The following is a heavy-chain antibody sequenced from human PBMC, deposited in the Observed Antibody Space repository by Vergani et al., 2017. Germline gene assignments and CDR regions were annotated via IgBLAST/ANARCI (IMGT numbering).Heavy chain of an antibody. D-gene: IGHD7-27*01. CDR3: ARSFRRTGEDY. Sequence: QVQLVESGGGVVQPGRSLRLSCAASGFTFSSYGMHWVRQAPGKGLEWVAVIWYDGSNKYYADSVKGRFTIARENSKNTLYLQMNSLRAEDTAVYYCARSFRRTGEDYWGQGTLVTVSS. CDR2: IWYDGSNK. V-gene: IGHV3-33*01. J-gene: IGHJ4*02. CDR1: GFTFSSYG.